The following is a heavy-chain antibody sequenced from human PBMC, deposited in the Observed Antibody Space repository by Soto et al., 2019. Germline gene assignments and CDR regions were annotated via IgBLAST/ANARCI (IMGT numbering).Heavy chain of an antibody. CDR3: ARGRDYGSGSYYNVPHYYMDV. Sequence: GSLRLSCAASGFTFSSYSMNWVRQAPGKGLEWVSSISSSSSYIYYADSVKGRFTISRDNAKNSLYLQMNSLRAEDTAVYYSARGRDYGSGSYYNVPHYYMDVWGKGTTVTVSS. J-gene: IGHJ6*03. V-gene: IGHV3-21*01. CDR1: GFTFSSYS. D-gene: IGHD3-10*01. CDR2: ISSSSSYI.